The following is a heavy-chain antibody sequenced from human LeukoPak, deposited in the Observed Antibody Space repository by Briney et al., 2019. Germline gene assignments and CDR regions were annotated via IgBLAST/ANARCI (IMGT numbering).Heavy chain of an antibody. CDR2: ISKSGRTT. J-gene: IGHJ4*02. D-gene: IGHD2-15*01. CDR3: ARGLGGGSCYLDY. V-gene: IGHV3-48*03. Sequence: PGGSLRLSCAASGFTFSSYEMNWVRQAPGKGLEWVSYISKSGRTTYYVDSVKGRFTISRDNAEKSLYLQMNSLRAEDTAVYYCARGLGGGSCYLDYWGQGTLVTVSS. CDR1: GFTFSSYE.